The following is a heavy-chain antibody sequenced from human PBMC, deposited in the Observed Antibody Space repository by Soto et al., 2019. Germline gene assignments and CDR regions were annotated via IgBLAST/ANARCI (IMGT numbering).Heavy chain of an antibody. CDR3: ARLKGDYFLTTHKWFHP. V-gene: IGHV4-39*01. D-gene: IGHD4-17*01. CDR2: IYYTGTT. CDR1: GGSITSSSYY. Sequence: SETLSLTCNVSGGSITSSSYYWGWIRQPPGKGLEWIGDIYYTGTTHYNPSLKSRVTISVDTSKNQFSLKLSSVTAADTSVYYCARLKGDYFLTTHKWFHPWGPGIQLTLSS. J-gene: IGHJ5*02.